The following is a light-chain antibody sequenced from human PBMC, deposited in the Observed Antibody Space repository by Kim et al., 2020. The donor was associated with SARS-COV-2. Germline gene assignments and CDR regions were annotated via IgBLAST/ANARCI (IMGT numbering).Light chain of an antibody. CDR2: AAS. V-gene: IGKV1-33*01. CDR1: QNVRRF. CDR3: QQYRSYPST. J-gene: IGKJ5*01. Sequence: IQLTQSPSTLSASVGDRVTISCRASQNVRRFLNWYQQKPGKAPNLLIYAASSLHTGVPSRFSGSGSGTDFTFTITSLQPEDIATYYCQQYRSYPSTFGQGTRLEIK.